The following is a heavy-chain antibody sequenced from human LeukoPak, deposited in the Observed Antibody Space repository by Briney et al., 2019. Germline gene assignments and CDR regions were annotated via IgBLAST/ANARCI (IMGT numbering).Heavy chain of an antibody. CDR2: ISGSGGDT. V-gene: IGHV3-23*01. CDR3: AKTTAGYSSGRYPGWPIDY. J-gene: IGHJ4*02. CDR1: GFTFRSYA. Sequence: QTGGSLRLSCAAYGFTFRSYAIYWVRQAPGKGLGWVSGISGSGGDTYFADSVKGRFTISRDNSKNTVFLQMDSLRAEDTAVYYCAKTTAGYSSGRYPGWPIDYWGQGTLVTVSS. D-gene: IGHD6-19*01.